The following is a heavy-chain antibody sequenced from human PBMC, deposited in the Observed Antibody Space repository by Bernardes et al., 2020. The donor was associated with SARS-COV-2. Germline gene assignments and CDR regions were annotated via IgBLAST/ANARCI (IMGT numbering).Heavy chain of an antibody. Sequence: CAASGFTFDDYAMHWVRQAPGKGLEWVSGISWNSASTAYADSVKGRFTISRDNAKNSLYLQMSSLRTEDTALYYCAKDLSKVRYYYGMDVWGQGTTVTVSS. CDR2: ISWNSAST. CDR3: AKDLSKVRYYYGMDV. V-gene: IGHV3-9*01. J-gene: IGHJ6*02. CDR1: GFTFDDYA. D-gene: IGHD3-10*01.